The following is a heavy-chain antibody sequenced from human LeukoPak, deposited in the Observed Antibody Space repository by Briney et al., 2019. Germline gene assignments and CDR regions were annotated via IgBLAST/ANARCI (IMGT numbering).Heavy chain of an antibody. Sequence: GASVKVSCKASGYTFTGHYMHWVRQAPGQGLEWLGWINPNSGGTKSAQTFQGRVTITRDTSISTAYMELSRLTSDDTAVYYCAREDCSSYSNCYQNFDCWGQGTLVTVSS. V-gene: IGHV1-2*02. J-gene: IGHJ4*02. D-gene: IGHD2-2*01. CDR2: INPNSGGT. CDR3: AREDCSSYSNCYQNFDC. CDR1: GYTFTGHY.